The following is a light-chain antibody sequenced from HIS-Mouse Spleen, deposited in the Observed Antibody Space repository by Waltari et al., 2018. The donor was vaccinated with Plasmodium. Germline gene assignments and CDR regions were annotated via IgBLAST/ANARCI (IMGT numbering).Light chain of an antibody. Sequence: SSRASQSGSSSYLAWYQQNPGQAPRLLIYGASSRATGIPDRFSGSGSGTDFTLTISRLEPEDFAVYYCQQYGSSPYTFGQGTKLEIK. CDR3: QQYGSSPYT. V-gene: IGKV3-20*01. CDR1: QSGSSSY. CDR2: GAS. J-gene: IGKJ2*01.